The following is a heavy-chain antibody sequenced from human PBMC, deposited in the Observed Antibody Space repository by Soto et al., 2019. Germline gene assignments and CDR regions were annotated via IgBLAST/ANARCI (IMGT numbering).Heavy chain of an antibody. D-gene: IGHD3-10*02. V-gene: IGHV3-30-3*01. CDR1: VFTFSSYA. Sequence: GGSLRLSCAASVFTFSSYAMHWVRQAPGTGLEWVAVISYEGSNKYYADSVKGRFTISRDNSKNTLFLHMSNLRAEDTAMYYCKIVRVADSALAHWAQGTIVTVSS. J-gene: IGHJ4*02. CDR3: KIVRVADSALAH. CDR2: ISYEGSNK.